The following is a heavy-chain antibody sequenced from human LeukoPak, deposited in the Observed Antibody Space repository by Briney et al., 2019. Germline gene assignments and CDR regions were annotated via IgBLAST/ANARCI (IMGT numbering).Heavy chain of an antibody. CDR2: SYYSGRT. CDR1: GRSISISSDY. D-gene: IGHD4-11*01. CDR3: ARQSTYSNYRFDP. V-gene: IGHV4-39*01. Sequence: SETLSLTCTVSGRSISISSDYWGWIRQPPGKGLEWIGSSYYSGRTYYNPSLTSRLTLSVDTYKNQSSLKLSSVTAADTAVYCCARQSTYSNYRFDPWGQGTLVTVSS. J-gene: IGHJ5*02.